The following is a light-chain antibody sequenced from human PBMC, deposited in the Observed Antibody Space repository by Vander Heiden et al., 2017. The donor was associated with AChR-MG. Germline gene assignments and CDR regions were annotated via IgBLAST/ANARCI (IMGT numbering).Light chain of an antibody. CDR1: QGIRSY. Sequence: DIQLTQSPSFLSASVGDSVTITCRASQGIRSYLAWYQQKPGTAPKLLINAASTLQSGVPSRFSGSGSATEFTLTISSLQPEDFATYYCQQLNSYPWTFGQGTKVEIK. CDR3: QQLNSYPWT. V-gene: IGKV1-9*01. J-gene: IGKJ1*01. CDR2: AAS.